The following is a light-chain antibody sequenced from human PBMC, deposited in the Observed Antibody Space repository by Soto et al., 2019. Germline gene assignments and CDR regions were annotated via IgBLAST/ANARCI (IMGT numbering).Light chain of an antibody. CDR2: EVS. Sequence: QSVLTQFPSASGSPGQSVITSCTGTSSDVGGYNYVSWYQQHPGKAPKLMIYEVSKRPSGVPDRFSGSKSGNTASLTVSGLQAEDEADYYCSSYAGSNNFVVFGGGTKVTVL. CDR1: SSDVGGYNY. J-gene: IGLJ2*01. V-gene: IGLV2-8*01. CDR3: SSYAGSNNFVV.